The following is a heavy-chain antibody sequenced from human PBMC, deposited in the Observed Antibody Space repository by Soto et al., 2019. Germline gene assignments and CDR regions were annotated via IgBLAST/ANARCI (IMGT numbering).Heavy chain of an antibody. CDR1: GYTFTIYA. D-gene: IGHD3-10*01. CDR2: INAGNGNT. V-gene: IGHV1-3*01. CDR3: ARVTPLTYGSHSLDYYGMDV. J-gene: IGHJ6*02. Sequence: ASVKVSCKASGYTFTIYAMHWVGQSPLQRLDWMGWINAGNGNTKYSQKFQGRVTITRDTSASTAYMELSSLRSEDTAVYYCARVTPLTYGSHSLDYYGMDVWGQGTTVTVSS.